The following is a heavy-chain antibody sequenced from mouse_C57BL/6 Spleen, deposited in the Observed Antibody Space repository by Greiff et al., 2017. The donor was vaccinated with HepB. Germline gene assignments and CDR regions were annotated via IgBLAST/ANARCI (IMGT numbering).Heavy chain of an antibody. V-gene: IGHV1-26*01. D-gene: IGHD2-12*01. CDR2: INPNNGGT. CDR3: ARSSYQRGAY. CDR1: GYTFTDYY. J-gene: IGHJ3*01. Sequence: EVQLQQSGPELVKPGASVKISCKASGYTFTDYYMNWVKQSHGKSLEWIGDINPNNGGTSYNQKFKGKATLTVDKSSSTAYMELRSLTSEDSAVYYCARSSYQRGAYWGQGTLVTVSA.